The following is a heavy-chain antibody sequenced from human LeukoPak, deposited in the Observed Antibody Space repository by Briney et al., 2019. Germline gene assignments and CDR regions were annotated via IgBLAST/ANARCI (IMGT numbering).Heavy chain of an antibody. J-gene: IGHJ4*02. CDR3: AKPARVVVPAAMNLFDY. CDR2: ISYDGSNK. CDR1: GFTFSSYG. Sequence: GMSLRLSCAASGFTFSSYGMHWVRQAPGKGLEWVAVISYDGSNKYYADSVKGRFTISRDNSKNTLYLQMNSLRAEDTAVYYCAKPARVVVPAAMNLFDYWGQGTLVTVSS. D-gene: IGHD2-2*01. V-gene: IGHV3-30*18.